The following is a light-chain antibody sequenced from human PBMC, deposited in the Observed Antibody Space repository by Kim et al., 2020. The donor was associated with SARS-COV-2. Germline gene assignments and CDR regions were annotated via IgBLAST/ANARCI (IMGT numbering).Light chain of an antibody. CDR1: QSVSSN. Sequence: EIVMTQSPATLSVSPGERATLSCRASQSVSSNLAWYQQKPGQAPRLLIYGASTRATGIPARFSGSGSGTEFTLTISSLQSEDFAVYYCKQYNNWPQTFGQGTKVDSK. CDR3: KQYNNWPQT. CDR2: GAS. V-gene: IGKV3-15*01. J-gene: IGKJ1*01.